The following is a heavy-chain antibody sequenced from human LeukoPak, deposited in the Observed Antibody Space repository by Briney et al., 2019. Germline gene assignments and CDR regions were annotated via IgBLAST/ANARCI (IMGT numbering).Heavy chain of an antibody. V-gene: IGHV3-53*01. D-gene: IGHD3-22*01. CDR1: GFTVSSNY. Sequence: GGSLRLSCAASGFTVSSNYMSWVRQAPGKGLEWVSVIYAGGSTYYADSVKSRFTISRDNSKNTLYLQMNSLRAEDTAVYYCASWTYYYHSSGYYWGQGTLVTVSS. J-gene: IGHJ4*02. CDR2: IYAGGST. CDR3: ASWTYYYHSSGYY.